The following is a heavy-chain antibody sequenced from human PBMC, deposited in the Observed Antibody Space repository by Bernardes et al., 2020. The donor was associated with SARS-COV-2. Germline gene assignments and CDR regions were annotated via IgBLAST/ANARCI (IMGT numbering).Heavy chain of an antibody. D-gene: IGHD3-10*01. J-gene: IGHJ6*02. CDR2: IYTSGST. Sequence: SETLSLTCTVSGGSISSGSYYWSWIRQPAGKGLEWIGRIYTSGSTNYNPSLKSRVTISVDTSKNQFSLKLNSVTAADTAVYYCARGAGSGSYLVSYYYGMDVWGQGTTVTVSS. CDR3: ARGAGSGSYLVSYYYGMDV. V-gene: IGHV4-61*02. CDR1: GGSISSGSYY.